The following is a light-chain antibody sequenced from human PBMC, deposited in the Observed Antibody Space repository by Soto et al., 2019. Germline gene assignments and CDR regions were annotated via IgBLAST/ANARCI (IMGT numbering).Light chain of an antibody. J-gene: IGKJ5*01. Sequence: EIVLTQSPATLSLSPWERATLSCRASQSVSSYLAWYQQKPGQAPRLLIYDASNRATGIPARFSGSGSGADFTVTISCLAPEDFAVYYCQQRSNWPPTFGQGTRLEIK. CDR2: DAS. CDR1: QSVSSY. V-gene: IGKV3-11*01. CDR3: QQRSNWPPT.